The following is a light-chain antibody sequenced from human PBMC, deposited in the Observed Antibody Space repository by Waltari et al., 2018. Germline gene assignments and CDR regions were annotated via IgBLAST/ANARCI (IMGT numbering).Light chain of an antibody. V-gene: IGKV1-33*01. Sequence: DIEMTQSPSSLSASVGARVTITCQASQNIYNFLNWYQQKPGKVPKLLIYDASNLETGVPSRFSGSGFGTDFTFTITSLQPEDIATYYCQQYGLTFGGGTKVEIK. CDR1: QNIYNF. J-gene: IGKJ4*01. CDR3: QQYGLT. CDR2: DAS.